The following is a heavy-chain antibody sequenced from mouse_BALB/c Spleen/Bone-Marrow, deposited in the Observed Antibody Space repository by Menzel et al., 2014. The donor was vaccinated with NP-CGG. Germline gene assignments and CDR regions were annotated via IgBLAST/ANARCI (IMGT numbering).Heavy chain of an antibody. CDR3: ARRQIYDGYYYAMDY. V-gene: IGHV5-9-3*01. CDR1: GFTFSSYA. CDR2: ITSGGNYT. Sequence: EVHLVESGGGLVKPGGSLKLSCAASGFTFSSYAMSWVRQTPEKRLEWVATITSGGNYTYYPDSVKGRITISRDNAKNTLYLQMSSLRSEDTAMYYCARRQIYDGYYYAMDYWGQGTSVTVSS. J-gene: IGHJ4*01. D-gene: IGHD2-3*01.